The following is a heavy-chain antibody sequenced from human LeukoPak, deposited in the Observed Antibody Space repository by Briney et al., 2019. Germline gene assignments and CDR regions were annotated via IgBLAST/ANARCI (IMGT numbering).Heavy chain of an antibody. CDR2: INHSGST. D-gene: IGHD3-22*01. CDR3: ARVLRLLSNYYDSSGSPDGYCYYMDV. Sequence: SETLSLTCAVYGGSFSGYYWSWIRQPPGKGLEWIGEINHSGSTNYNPSLKSRVTISVDTSKNQFSLKLSSVTAADTAVYYCARVLRLLSNYYDSSGSPDGYCYYMDVWGKGTTVTVSS. CDR1: GGSFSGYY. J-gene: IGHJ6*03. V-gene: IGHV4-34*01.